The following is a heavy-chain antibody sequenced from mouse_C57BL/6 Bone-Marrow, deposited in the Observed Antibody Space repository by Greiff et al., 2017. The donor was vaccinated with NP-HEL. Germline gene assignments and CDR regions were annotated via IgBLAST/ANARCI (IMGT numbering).Heavy chain of an antibody. CDR2: ISSGGSYT. V-gene: IGHV5-6*02. Sequence: EVKLVESGGDLVKPGGSLKLPCAASGFTFSSYGMSWVRQTPDKRLEWVATISSGGSYTYYPDSVKGRFTISRDNAKNTLYLQMSSLKSEDTAMYYCARRDAMDYWGQGTSVTVSS. J-gene: IGHJ4*01. CDR3: ARRDAMDY. CDR1: GFTFSSYG.